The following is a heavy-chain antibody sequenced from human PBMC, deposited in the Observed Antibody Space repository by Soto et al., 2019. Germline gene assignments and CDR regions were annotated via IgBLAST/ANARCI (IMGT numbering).Heavy chain of an antibody. CDR3: ARLDYGDSAFDS. D-gene: IGHD4-17*01. J-gene: IGHJ4*02. Sequence: QVQLQESGPGLVQPSETLSLTCSVSGGSINSASYHWSWLRQHPGKGLEFIGYIFYTGSTYYNPSLETRLTISEDTSKNHVSLRLNAVTAADTAVYYCARLDYGDSAFDSWGRGILVTVSS. V-gene: IGHV4-31*03. CDR2: IFYTGST. CDR1: GGSINSASYH.